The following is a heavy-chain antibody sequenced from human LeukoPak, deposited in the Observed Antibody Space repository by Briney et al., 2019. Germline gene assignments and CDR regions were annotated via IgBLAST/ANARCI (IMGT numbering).Heavy chain of an antibody. CDR2: IKRDGSEK. D-gene: IGHD5-12*01. V-gene: IGHV3-7*03. Sequence: GGSLRLSCAASGFTFSNYWMTWVRQVPGKGLEWVANIKRDGSEKFYVDSVKGRFTVSRDNAKNSLYLQMNSLRAEDTAVYYCARGAGNSGYDILDYWGQGTLVTVSS. CDR3: ARGAGNSGYDILDY. J-gene: IGHJ4*02. CDR1: GFTFSNYW.